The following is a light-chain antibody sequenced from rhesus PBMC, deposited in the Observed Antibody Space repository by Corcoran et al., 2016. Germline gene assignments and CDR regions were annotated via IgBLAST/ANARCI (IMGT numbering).Light chain of an antibody. V-gene: IGKV1-25*01. J-gene: IGKJ1*01. CDR1: QGISSY. Sequence: DIQMTQSPSSVSASVGDRVTITCRASQGISSYLAWYQQKPGKAPKLLIYYATTLQSGVPSRLSGSGSGTEFTLTISSLQPEDFATYYCQQYNSLPPTFGQGTKVEIK. CDR3: QQYNSLPPT. CDR2: YAT.